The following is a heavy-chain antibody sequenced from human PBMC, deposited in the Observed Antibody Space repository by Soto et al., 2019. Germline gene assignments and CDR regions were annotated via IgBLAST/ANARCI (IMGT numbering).Heavy chain of an antibody. Sequence: QVQLVQSGAEVKKPGASVKVSCKASGYAFGGYAISWVRQAPGQGLEWMGWVSAYSGHSDYAQNRQGRVSMTTETSTSTAYMELRSLTSDDTAVYYCARPSGSYGHYAWSLAYWGQGTLVTVSS. D-gene: IGHD3-10*01. J-gene: IGHJ4*02. CDR3: ARPSGSYGHYAWSLAY. V-gene: IGHV1-18*04. CDR2: VSAYSGHS. CDR1: GYAFGGYA.